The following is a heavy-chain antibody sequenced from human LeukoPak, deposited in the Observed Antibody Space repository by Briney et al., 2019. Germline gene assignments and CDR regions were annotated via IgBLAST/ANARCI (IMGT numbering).Heavy chain of an antibody. CDR3: APYDFWSGYYPY. V-gene: IGHV4-39*07. CDR2: IYHSGNT. J-gene: IGHJ4*02. Sequence: SETLSLTRTVSGGSISSNSYYWGWIRQPPGEGLEWIGSIYHSGNTYYNPSLLSRVTISVDRSKNQFSLNLSSVTAADTAMYYCAPYDFWSGYYPYWGQGTLVTVSS. D-gene: IGHD3-3*01. CDR1: GGSISSNSYY.